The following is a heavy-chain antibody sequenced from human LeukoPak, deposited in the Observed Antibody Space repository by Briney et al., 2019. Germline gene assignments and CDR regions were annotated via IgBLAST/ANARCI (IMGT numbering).Heavy chain of an antibody. J-gene: IGHJ6*03. D-gene: IGHD6-6*01. CDR3: ARDRQGDYMDV. Sequence: GGSLRLSCAASGFNLKSYWMSWVCQAPGKGLEWVANIKQDGTEKNYVDSVKGRFIISRDNTKKSLYLQMNGLRAEDTAVYYCARDRQGDYMDVWGKGTTVAVSS. V-gene: IGHV3-7*01. CDR1: GFNLKSYW. CDR2: IKQDGTEK.